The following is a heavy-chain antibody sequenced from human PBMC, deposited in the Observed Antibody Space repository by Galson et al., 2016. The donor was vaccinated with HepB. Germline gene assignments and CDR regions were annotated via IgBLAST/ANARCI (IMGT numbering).Heavy chain of an antibody. J-gene: IGHJ3*02. CDR2: IGRNGGSL. CDR3: AKDRWYSGSYYGAFDI. CDR1: GFTFHAYA. V-gene: IGHV3-9*01. Sequence: SLRLSCAASGFTFHAYAMHWVRQVPGKGLEWVSGIGRNGGSLRSADSVKGRFIISRDNAENSLYLQMNSLRAEDTAFYYCAKDRWYSGSYYGAFDIWGQGTMVTVSS. D-gene: IGHD1-26*01.